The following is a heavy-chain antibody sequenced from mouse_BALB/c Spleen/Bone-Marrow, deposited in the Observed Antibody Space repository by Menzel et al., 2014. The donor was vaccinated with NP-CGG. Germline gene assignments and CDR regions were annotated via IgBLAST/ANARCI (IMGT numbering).Heavy chain of an antibody. CDR3: ASPSWFAY. CDR2: ISYSGST. CDR1: GYSITSDYA. Sequence: DVKLQESGPGLVKPSQSLFLTCTVTGYSITSDYAWNWIRQFPGNKLEWMGYISYSGSTSYNPSLKSRISITRDTSKNQFFLQLSSVTTEDTATYYCASPSWFAYWGQGTLVTVSA. V-gene: IGHV3-2*02. J-gene: IGHJ3*01.